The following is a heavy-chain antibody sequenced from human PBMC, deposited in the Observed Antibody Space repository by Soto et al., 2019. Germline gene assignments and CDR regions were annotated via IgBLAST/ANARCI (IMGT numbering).Heavy chain of an antibody. CDR1: GGSINSYY. CDR2: FSMSVRT. Sequence: PETLSLTCTVSGGSINSYYWSWIRQPPGEGLQVIVDFSMSVRTNYNTSLVSRVTISVDTSKIQLSLRLSSVTAADTAVYSCASADNSGAERYTPFDAFDLWGQGTMVTLSS. D-gene: IGHD2-2*02. CDR3: ASADNSGAERYTPFDAFDL. V-gene: IGHV4-59*01. J-gene: IGHJ3*01.